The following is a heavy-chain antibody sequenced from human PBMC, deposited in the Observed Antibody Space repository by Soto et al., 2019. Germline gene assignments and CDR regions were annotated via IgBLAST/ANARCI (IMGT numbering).Heavy chain of an antibody. Sequence: SVKVSCKASGGTFSSYTISWVRQAPGQRLEWMGRINAINGITNYAQKFQGRVTITRDTSASTGYMELSSLRSEDTAVYYCARDPGYSYGYNWGQGTLVTVSS. CDR1: GGTFSSYT. J-gene: IGHJ4*02. CDR3: ARDPGYSYGYN. D-gene: IGHD5-18*01. V-gene: IGHV1-69*04. CDR2: INAINGIT.